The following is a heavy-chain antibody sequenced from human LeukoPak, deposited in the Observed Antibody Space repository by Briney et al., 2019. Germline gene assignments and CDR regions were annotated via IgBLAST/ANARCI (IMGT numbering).Heavy chain of an antibody. D-gene: IGHD1-26*01. Sequence: GGSLRLSCAASGFTFSDYYMSWIRQAPGKGLEWVSYISSSSSTIYYADSVKGRFTISRDNAKNSLYLQMNSLRAEDTAVYYCARLYSGSSSYYYYGMDVWGQGTTVTVSS. J-gene: IGHJ6*02. CDR3: ARLYSGSSSYYYYGMDV. CDR2: ISSSSSTI. V-gene: IGHV3-11*04. CDR1: GFTFSDYY.